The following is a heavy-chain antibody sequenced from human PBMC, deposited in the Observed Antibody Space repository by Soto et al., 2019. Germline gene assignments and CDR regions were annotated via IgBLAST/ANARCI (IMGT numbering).Heavy chain of an antibody. Sequence: QVQLQESGPGLVKPSETLSLTCTVSGGSISSYYWSWIRQPPGKGLEWIGYIYYSGSTNYNPSLKSRVTISVDTSKNQFSLKLSSVTAADTAVYYCARGGYGSSYWYFDLWGRGTLVTVSS. V-gene: IGHV4-59*01. CDR1: GGSISSYY. D-gene: IGHD5-18*01. CDR2: IYYSGST. J-gene: IGHJ2*01. CDR3: ARGGYGSSYWYFDL.